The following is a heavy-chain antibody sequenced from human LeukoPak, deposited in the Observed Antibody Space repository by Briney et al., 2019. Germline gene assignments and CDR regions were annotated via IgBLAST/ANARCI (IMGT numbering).Heavy chain of an antibody. V-gene: IGHV1-18*01. D-gene: IGHD6-19*01. CDR2: ISAYNGNT. Sequence: GASVKVSCKASGYTFTSYGISWVRQAPGQGLEWMGWISAYNGNTNYAQKLQGRVTMTTDTPTSTAYMELRSLRSDDTAVYYCATVAVAGDLDYWGQGTLVTVSS. CDR1: GYTFTSYG. CDR3: ATVAVAGDLDY. J-gene: IGHJ4*02.